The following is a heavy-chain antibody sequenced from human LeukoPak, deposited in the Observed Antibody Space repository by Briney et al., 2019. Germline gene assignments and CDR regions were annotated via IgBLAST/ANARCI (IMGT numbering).Heavy chain of an antibody. Sequence: PGGSLRPSCAASGFIFSTYAMSWVRQAPGKGLEWVSAISDSGGSTYYADSVKGRFTISRDTSKNTLYLQMNSLRAEDTAVYYCAKGIAAAGTGYYFDYWGQGTLVTVSS. CDR1: GFIFSTYA. J-gene: IGHJ4*02. V-gene: IGHV3-23*01. CDR2: ISDSGGST. CDR3: AKGIAAAGTGYYFDY. D-gene: IGHD6-13*01.